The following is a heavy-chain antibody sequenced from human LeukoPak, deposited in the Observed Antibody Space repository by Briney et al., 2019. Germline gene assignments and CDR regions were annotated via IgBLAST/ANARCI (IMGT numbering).Heavy chain of an antibody. D-gene: IGHD4-11*01. V-gene: IGHV1-69*05. CDR2: IIPIFGTA. J-gene: IGHJ4*02. CDR3: ARGAEFKVTTGYFDY. CDR1: GGTFSSYA. Sequence: SVTVSCKASGGTFSSYAINWVRQAPGQGLEWMGGIIPIFGTANYAQKFQGRVTITTDESTSTAYMELSSLRSEDTAVYYCARGAEFKVTTGYFDYWGQGTLVTVSS.